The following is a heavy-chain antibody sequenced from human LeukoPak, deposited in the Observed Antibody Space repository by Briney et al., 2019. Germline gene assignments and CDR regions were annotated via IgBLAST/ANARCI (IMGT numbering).Heavy chain of an antibody. CDR1: GFTFSSYW. V-gene: IGHV3-7*01. Sequence: PGGSLRLSCAASGFTFSSYWMSWVRQAPGKGLEWVANIKQDGSEKYYVDSVKGRFTISRDNAKNSLYLQMNSLRAEDTAVYYCARIVSVVVPAAIEARALFDSWGQGPLVTVSS. J-gene: IGHJ4*02. CDR3: ARIVSVVVPAAIEARALFDS. CDR2: IKQDGSEK. D-gene: IGHD2-2*01.